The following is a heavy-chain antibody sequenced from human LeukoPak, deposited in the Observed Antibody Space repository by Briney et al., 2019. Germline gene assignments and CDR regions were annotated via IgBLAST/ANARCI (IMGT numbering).Heavy chain of an antibody. CDR2: IYYSGST. CDR1: GGSISSSSYY. J-gene: IGHJ4*02. Sequence: SGTLSLTCTVSGGSISSSSYYWGWIRQPPGKGLEWIGSIYYSGSTYYNPSLKSRVTISVDTSKNQFSLKLSSVTAADTAVYYCARRDSAAGLRTFDYWGQGTLVTVSS. D-gene: IGHD6-13*01. V-gene: IGHV4-39*01. CDR3: ARRDSAAGLRTFDY.